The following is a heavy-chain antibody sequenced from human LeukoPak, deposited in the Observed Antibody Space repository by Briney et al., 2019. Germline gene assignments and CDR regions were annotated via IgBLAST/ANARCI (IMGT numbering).Heavy chain of an antibody. D-gene: IGHD6-13*01. CDR3: AGADSGSWDFGR. CDR2: INQDGSVQ. Sequence: GSLRLSCAASGFTFSRYWMSWVRQAPGKGLEWVANINQDGSVQYYMDSVKGRFTISRDNAQSSLYLQMNSLRADDTGVYYCAGADSGSWDFGRGAQGTLVTVSS. V-gene: IGHV3-7*04. J-gene: IGHJ4*02. CDR1: GFTFSRYW.